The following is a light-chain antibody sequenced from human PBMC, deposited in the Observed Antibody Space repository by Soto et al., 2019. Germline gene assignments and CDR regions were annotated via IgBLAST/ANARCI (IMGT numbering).Light chain of an antibody. CDR1: SSDVGGYKL. Sequence: QSVLTQPASVSGSPGQSITISCTGTSSDVGGYKLVSWYQQHPGKAPKLIIYEGSYRPSGISNRFSASKSGNTASLTVSGLQAEDEADYYCCSFAGSSTWVFGGGTKLTVL. J-gene: IGLJ3*02. CDR2: EGS. V-gene: IGLV2-23*01. CDR3: CSFAGSSTWV.